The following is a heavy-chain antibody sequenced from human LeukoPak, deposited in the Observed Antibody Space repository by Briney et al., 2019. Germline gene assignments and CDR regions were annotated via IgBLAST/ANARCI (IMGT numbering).Heavy chain of an antibody. Sequence: ASVKVSCKASGYTFTGYYMHWVRQAPGQGLEWMGWINPNSGGTNYAQKFQGRVTMTRDTSISTAYMELSRLRSDDTAVYYCARGRPCSSSWYEGLDYWGQGTLVTVSS. V-gene: IGHV1-2*02. CDR2: INPNSGGT. J-gene: IGHJ4*02. CDR3: ARGRPCSSSWYEGLDY. CDR1: GYTFTGYY. D-gene: IGHD6-13*01.